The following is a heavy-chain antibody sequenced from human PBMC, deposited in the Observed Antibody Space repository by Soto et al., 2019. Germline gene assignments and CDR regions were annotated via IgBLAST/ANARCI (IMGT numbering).Heavy chain of an antibody. V-gene: IGHV3-7*03. CDR1: VFTFSNYG. J-gene: IGHJ4*02. CDR3: ERDFKG. Sequence: LRLSCAASVFTFSNYGMSWGRQAPGKGLEWVANIKQDGSEKYYVDSVKGRFTISRDSAKSSLYLQMNSLRAEDTAVYYCERDFKGWGQRTLVAVCS. CDR2: IKQDGSEK.